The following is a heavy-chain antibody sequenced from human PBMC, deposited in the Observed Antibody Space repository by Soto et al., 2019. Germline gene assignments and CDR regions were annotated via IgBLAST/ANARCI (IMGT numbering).Heavy chain of an antibody. CDR1: GFTFSSYA. V-gene: IGHV3-23*01. D-gene: IGHD4-17*01. CDR2: ISGSGGST. CDR3: AREAYGDYELGYWFDP. J-gene: IGHJ5*02. Sequence: GGSLRLSCAASGFTFSSYAMSWVRQAPGKGLEWVSAISGSGGSTYYADSVKGRFTISRDNSKNTLYLQMNSLRAEDTAVYYCAREAYGDYELGYWFDPWGQGTLVTVSS.